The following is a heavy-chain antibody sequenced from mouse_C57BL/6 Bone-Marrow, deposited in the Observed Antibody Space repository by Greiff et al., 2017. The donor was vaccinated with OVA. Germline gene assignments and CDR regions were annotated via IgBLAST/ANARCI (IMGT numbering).Heavy chain of an antibody. D-gene: IGHD2-5*01. J-gene: IGHJ1*03. Sequence: EVNLVESGGGLVQPGGSLKLSCAASGFTFSDYGMAWVRQAPRKGPEWVAFISNLAYSIYYADTVTGRFTISRENAKNTLYLEMSSLRAEDTAMYYCASVYSNYWYFDVWGTGTTVTVSS. CDR3: ASVYSNYWYFDV. CDR2: ISNLAYSI. CDR1: GFTFSDYG. V-gene: IGHV5-15*01.